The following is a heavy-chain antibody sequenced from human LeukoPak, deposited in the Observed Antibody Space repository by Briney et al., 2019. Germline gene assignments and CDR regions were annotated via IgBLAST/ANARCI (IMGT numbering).Heavy chain of an antibody. V-gene: IGHV1-69*04. J-gene: IGHJ4*02. Sequence: GASVKVSCKASGGTFSSYAISWVRQAPGQGLEWMGRIIPILGIANYAQKFQGRVTITADKSTSTAYMELSSLRSEDTAVYYCAREGAVIAVAGNDFWGQGTLVTVSS. CDR3: AREGAVIAVAGNDF. CDR2: IIPILGIA. D-gene: IGHD6-19*01. CDR1: GGTFSSYA.